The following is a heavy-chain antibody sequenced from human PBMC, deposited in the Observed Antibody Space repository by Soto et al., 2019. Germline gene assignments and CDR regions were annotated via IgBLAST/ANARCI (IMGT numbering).Heavy chain of an antibody. V-gene: IGHV1-69*13. D-gene: IGHD2-2*01. CDR3: ARHSRPGVCRLSSCDVWFSP. CDR2: IIPIFGTA. Sequence: SVKVSCKASGGTFSSYAISWVRQAPGQGLEWMGGIIPIFGTANYAQKFQGRVTITADESTSTAYMELSSRRSDDSSVYYCARHSRPGVCRLSSCDVWFSPWGQGTLGTVSS. J-gene: IGHJ5*02. CDR1: GGTFSSYA.